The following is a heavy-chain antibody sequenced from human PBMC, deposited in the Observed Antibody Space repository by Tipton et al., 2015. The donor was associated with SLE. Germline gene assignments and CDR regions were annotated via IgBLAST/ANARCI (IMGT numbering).Heavy chain of an antibody. CDR3: ARPDWGYFDY. CDR2: IYHTGST. D-gene: IGHD7-27*01. V-gene: IGHV4-59*01. J-gene: IGHJ4*01. Sequence: TLSLTCTVSGDSISSYYWSWIRQPPGKGLEWIGYIYHTGSTNYNPSLKSRVTISVDTSKNQFSLKLSSVTAADTAVYYCARPDWGYFDYWGQGTLVTVSS. CDR1: GDSISSYY.